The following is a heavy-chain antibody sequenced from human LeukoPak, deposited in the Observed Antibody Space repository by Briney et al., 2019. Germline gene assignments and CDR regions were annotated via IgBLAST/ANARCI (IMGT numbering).Heavy chain of an antibody. D-gene: IGHD3-22*01. CDR3: ALQSQYYYDTSGYYSFDY. Sequence: SETLSLTCAVSGYSISSGYYWGWIRHPPGKGLEWVGSIYHSGGTYYNPSLKRRVTISVDTSKNQFSLKLSSVTAADTAVYYCALQSQYYYDTSGYYSFDYWGQGTLVTVSS. J-gene: IGHJ4*02. V-gene: IGHV4-38-2*01. CDR2: IYHSGGT. CDR1: GYSISSGYY.